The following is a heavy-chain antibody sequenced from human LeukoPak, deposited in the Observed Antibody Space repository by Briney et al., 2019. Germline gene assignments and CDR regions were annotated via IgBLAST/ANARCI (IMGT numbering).Heavy chain of an antibody. CDR2: ISYDGNSE. D-gene: IGHD4-17*01. J-gene: IGHJ6*03. V-gene: IGHV3-30-3*01. CDR1: GFTFNTYT. CDR3: ARGYGDYPGYYYMDV. Sequence: GGSLRLSCAASGFTFNTYTMHWVRQAPGKGLEWVAVISYDGNSEYYADSVKGRFTISRDSSRNTLYLQMNSLRAEDTAVYYCARGYGDYPGYYYMDVWGKGTTVTVSS.